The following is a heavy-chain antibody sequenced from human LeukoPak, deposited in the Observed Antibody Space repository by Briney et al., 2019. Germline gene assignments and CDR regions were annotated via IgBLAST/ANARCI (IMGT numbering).Heavy chain of an antibody. CDR2: IYHSGST. CDR3: ARQLYVSGSYYAPMDV. CDR1: GVSISSSNSY. Sequence: PSETLSLTCTVSGVSISSSNSYWGWIRQPPGKGLEWIGSIYHSGSTYYNPSLKSRLTISVDTSKNQFSLKMSSVTAADTAVYFCARQLYVSGSYYAPMDVWGKGTTVTISS. D-gene: IGHD3-10*01. J-gene: IGHJ6*03. V-gene: IGHV4-39*01.